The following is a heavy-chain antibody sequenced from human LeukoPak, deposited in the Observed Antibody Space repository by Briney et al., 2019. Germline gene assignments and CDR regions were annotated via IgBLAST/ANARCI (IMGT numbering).Heavy chain of an antibody. CDR2: ISAYNGNT. V-gene: IGHV1-18*01. CDR3: ARDSSSWSHAEYFQH. J-gene: IGHJ1*01. D-gene: IGHD6-13*01. CDR1: GYTFSNYG. Sequence: AVNVSCKASGYTFSNYGITWVRQAPGQGLDWMGWISAYNGNTNYAQKLQGRVTMTTDTSTSTAYMELRSLRSDDTAVYYCARDSSSWSHAEYFQHWGQGTLVTVSS.